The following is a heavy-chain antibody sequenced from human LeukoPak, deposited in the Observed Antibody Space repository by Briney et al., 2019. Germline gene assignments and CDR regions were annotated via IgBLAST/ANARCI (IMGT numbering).Heavy chain of an antibody. Sequence: PGGSLRLSCAASGFTFSSYAMSWVRQAPGKGLEWVSAISGSGGSTYYADSVKGRFTISRDNSKNTLYLQMNSLRAEDTAVYYCAKYSGYSSSWVLFDYWAREPWSPSPQ. CDR1: GFTFSSYA. J-gene: IGHJ4*02. V-gene: IGHV3-23*01. D-gene: IGHD6-13*01. CDR3: AKYSGYSSSWVLFDY. CDR2: ISGSGGST.